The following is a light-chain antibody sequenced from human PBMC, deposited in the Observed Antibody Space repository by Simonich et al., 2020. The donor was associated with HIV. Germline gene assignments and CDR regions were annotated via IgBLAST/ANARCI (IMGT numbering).Light chain of an antibody. CDR3: QQYYITPHT. CDR1: QSILHSSNNKAS. V-gene: IGKV4-1*01. Sequence: DIVMTQSPDSLAVSLGERATINCKSSQSILHSSNNKASLAWYQQKPGQPPNLLIYWASTRESGVPDRFNGSGSETDFTLTISSLQAEDVAVYYCQQYYITPHTFGQGTKVEIK. CDR2: WAS. J-gene: IGKJ1*01.